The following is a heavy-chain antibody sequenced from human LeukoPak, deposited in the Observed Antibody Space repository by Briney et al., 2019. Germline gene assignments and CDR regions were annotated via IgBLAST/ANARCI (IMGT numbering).Heavy chain of an antibody. CDR3: ARLGSSGWYEGGFDY. CDR1: GFTFSDHY. J-gene: IGHJ4*02. D-gene: IGHD6-19*01. V-gene: IGHV3-72*01. Sequence: GGSLRLSCAASGFTFSDHYMDWVRQAPGKGLEWVGRTRNKANSYTTECAASVKGRFTISRDNSKNTLYLQMNSLRAEDTAVYYCARLGSSGWYEGGFDYWGQGTLVTVSS. CDR2: TRNKANSYTT.